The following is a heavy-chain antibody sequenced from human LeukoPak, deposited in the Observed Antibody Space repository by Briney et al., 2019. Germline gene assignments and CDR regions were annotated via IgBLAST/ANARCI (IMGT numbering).Heavy chain of an antibody. D-gene: IGHD6-6*01. CDR1: GGTFSSYA. V-gene: IGHV1-69*10. Sequence: VASVKVSCKASGGTFSSYAISWVRQAPGQGLEWMGGIIPILGTTNYAQKFQDRVTITADKSTSTAYMELSSLRSEDTAVYYCARGVAQLGFSSYNMDVWGKGTTVTVSS. CDR3: ARGVAQLGFSSYNMDV. J-gene: IGHJ6*03. CDR2: IIPILGTT.